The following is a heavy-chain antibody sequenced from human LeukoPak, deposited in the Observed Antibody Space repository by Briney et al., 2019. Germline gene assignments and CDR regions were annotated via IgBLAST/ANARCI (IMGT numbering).Heavy chain of an antibody. J-gene: IGHJ4*02. D-gene: IGHD2-21*02. CDR1: GFTVSSNH. Sequence: GGSLRLSCVASGFTVSSNHMSWVRQAPGKGLEWVSVMYSGGNTYYTDSVKGRFTISRDNSKNTLYLQMNSLRVEDTAVYYCARMVVTAAVDCWGQGTLVTVSS. CDR2: MYSGGNT. CDR3: ARMVVTAAVDC. V-gene: IGHV3-53*01.